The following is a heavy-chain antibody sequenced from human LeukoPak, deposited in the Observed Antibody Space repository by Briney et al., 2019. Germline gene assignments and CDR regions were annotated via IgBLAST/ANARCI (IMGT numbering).Heavy chain of an antibody. J-gene: IGHJ4*02. CDR3: AKGSYYDSSGSFYFDY. V-gene: IGHV3-23*01. CDR2: ISGSGGST. Sequence: GGSLRLSCAASGFTFSSYAMSWVRQAPGKGLEWVSAISGSGGSTYYADSVKGRFTISRDNSKNTLYVQVNSLGTEDTAAYYCAKGSYYDSSGSFYFDYWGQGTLVTVPS. CDR1: GFTFSSYA. D-gene: IGHD3-22*01.